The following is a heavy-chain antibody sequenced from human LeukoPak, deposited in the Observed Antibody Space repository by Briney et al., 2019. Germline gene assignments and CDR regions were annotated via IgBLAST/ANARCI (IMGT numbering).Heavy chain of an antibody. CDR1: GFTVSTYW. D-gene: IGHD6-19*01. CDR3: AKDIRAWLVPPLFDY. J-gene: IGHJ4*02. Sequence: GGSLRLSCAASGFTVSTYWMHWVRQAPGKGLVWVLRINSDGSSTTYADSVKGRFTVSRDNAKNTLYLQMNSLRAEDTALYYCAKDIRAWLVPPLFDYWGQGTLVTVSS. V-gene: IGHV3-74*01. CDR2: INSDGSST.